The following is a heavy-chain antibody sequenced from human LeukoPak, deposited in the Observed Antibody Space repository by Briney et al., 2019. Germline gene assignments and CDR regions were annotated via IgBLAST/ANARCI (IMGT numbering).Heavy chain of an antibody. CDR2: ICYSGST. CDR3: ARTENYIPEDCFDP. Sequence: PSETLSLTCTVSGVSISSSSYCWGWIRQPPGKGLEWIGSICYSGSTFYNPSLKSRVTLSVDTSKNQFSLELSSVTAADTALYYCARTENYIPEDCFDPWGQGTLVTVSS. V-gene: IGHV4-39*01. D-gene: IGHD5-24*01. J-gene: IGHJ5*02. CDR1: GVSISSSSYC.